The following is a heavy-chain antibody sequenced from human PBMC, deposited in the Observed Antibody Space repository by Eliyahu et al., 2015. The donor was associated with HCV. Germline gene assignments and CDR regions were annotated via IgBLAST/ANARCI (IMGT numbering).Heavy chain of an antibody. Sequence: QVQLVQSGAEVKKPGASVKVSCQASGYTFTGYYVHWVRQAPGEGLEWMAWINPKSGVTHYAQRFQGRVTMTRDTSISTAYMELSSLTSDDTAVYYCAREGDADGDYFDSWGQGTLVTVSS. J-gene: IGHJ4*02. D-gene: IGHD5-24*01. CDR1: GYTFTGYY. CDR2: INPKSGVT. V-gene: IGHV1-2*02. CDR3: AREGDADGDYFDS.